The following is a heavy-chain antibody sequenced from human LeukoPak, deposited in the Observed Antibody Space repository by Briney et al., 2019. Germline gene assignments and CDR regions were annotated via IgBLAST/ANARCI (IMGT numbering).Heavy chain of an antibody. V-gene: IGHV3-48*02. Sequence: GGSLGLSCAASGFTFSSYSMNWVRQAPGKGLEWVSHISSSSSTIYYADSVKGRFTISRDNAKNSLYLQMNSLRDDDTAVYYCARDDYYDSSGYEHHFDYWGQGTLVTVSS. D-gene: IGHD3-22*01. J-gene: IGHJ4*02. CDR1: GFTFSSYS. CDR3: ARDDYYDSSGYEHHFDY. CDR2: ISSSSSTI.